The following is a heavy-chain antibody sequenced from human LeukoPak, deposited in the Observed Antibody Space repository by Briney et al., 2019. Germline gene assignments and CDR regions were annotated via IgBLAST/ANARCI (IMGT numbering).Heavy chain of an antibody. D-gene: IGHD3-3*01. CDR3: AAAYFGMDQYYYGMDV. J-gene: IGHJ6*02. CDR1: GFTFSSYS. CDR2: ISVIGGST. V-gene: IGHV3-23*01. Sequence: PGGSLRLSCAASGFTFSSYSMNWVRQAPGKGLEWVSAISVIGGSTYYAESVRGRFTISRDNSKNTLYLQMNSLRAEDTAVYYCAAAYFGMDQYYYGMDVWGRGTTVTVSS.